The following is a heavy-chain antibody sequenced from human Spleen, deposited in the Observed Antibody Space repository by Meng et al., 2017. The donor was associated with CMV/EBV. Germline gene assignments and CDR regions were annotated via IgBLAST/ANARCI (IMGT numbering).Heavy chain of an antibody. J-gene: IGHJ4*02. V-gene: IGHV3-23*01. Sequence: AASGFAFSNYAMSWVRQAPGKGLEWVSAISGVGGGTYYADSVKGRFTVSRDNSKNTLYLQMNSLRAEDTAIYYCAKEDRGLYGVLDSWGQGTLVTVSS. CDR3: AKEDRGLYGVLDS. D-gene: IGHD4-17*01. CDR1: GFAFSNYA. CDR2: ISGVGGGT.